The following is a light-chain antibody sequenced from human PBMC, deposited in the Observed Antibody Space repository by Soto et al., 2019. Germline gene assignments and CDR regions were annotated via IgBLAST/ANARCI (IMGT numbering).Light chain of an antibody. CDR3: QQLNSYPIT. CDR2: AAS. CDR1: QGISSY. V-gene: IGKV1-9*01. Sequence: DIQLTHSPSFLSASVEDRVTITCRASQGISSYLAWYQQKPGKAPKLLIYAASTLQSGVPSRFSGSGSGTEFTLTISSLQPEDFATYYCQQLNSYPITFGQGTRLEIK. J-gene: IGKJ5*01.